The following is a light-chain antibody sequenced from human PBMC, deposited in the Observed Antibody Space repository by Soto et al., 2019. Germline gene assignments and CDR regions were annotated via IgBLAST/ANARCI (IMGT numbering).Light chain of an antibody. CDR1: SSDVGSYNL. CDR2: EGS. J-gene: IGLJ1*01. V-gene: IGLV2-23*01. Sequence: QSVLTQPASVSGSPGQSITISCTGTSSDVGSYNLVSWYQQYPGKAPKLIIYEGSKRPSGISNRFSGSKSGYTASLTISGIQAEDEADYYCCSYARSGTFVLGTGTKVTVL. CDR3: CSYARSGTFV.